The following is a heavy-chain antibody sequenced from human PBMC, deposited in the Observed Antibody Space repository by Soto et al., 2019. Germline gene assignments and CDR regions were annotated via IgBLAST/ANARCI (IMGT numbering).Heavy chain of an antibody. CDR2: IYYSGST. D-gene: IGHD3-16*01. Sequence: ETLSLTCTVSGGSISSYYWSWIRQPPGKGLEWIGYIYYSGSTNYNPSLKSRVTISVDTSKNQFSLKLSSVTAADTAVYYCAREGAARGYYYYGMDPWGQGTLVTVSS. CDR1: GGSISSYY. J-gene: IGHJ6*02. CDR3: AREGAARGYYYYGMDP. V-gene: IGHV4-59*01.